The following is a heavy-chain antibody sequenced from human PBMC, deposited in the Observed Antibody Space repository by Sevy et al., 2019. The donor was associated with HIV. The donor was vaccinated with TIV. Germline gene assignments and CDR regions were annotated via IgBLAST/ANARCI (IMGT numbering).Heavy chain of an antibody. V-gene: IGHV3-21*01. Sequence: GGSLRLSCAASGFTFSSYSMNWVRQAPGKGLEWVSSISSSSSYIYYADSVKGRFTISRDNAKNSLYLQMNSLRAEDTAVYYCAGGLEYYCDSRGYYGDAFDIWGQGTMVTVSS. D-gene: IGHD3-22*01. CDR2: ISSSSSYI. CDR3: AGGLEYYCDSRGYYGDAFDI. J-gene: IGHJ3*02. CDR1: GFTFSSYS.